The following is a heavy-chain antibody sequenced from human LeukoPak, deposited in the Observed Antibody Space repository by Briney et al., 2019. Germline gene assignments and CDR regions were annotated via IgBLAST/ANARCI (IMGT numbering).Heavy chain of an antibody. CDR1: GYTFTSYA. V-gene: IGHV1-69*13. J-gene: IGHJ3*02. D-gene: IGHD2-2*01. Sequence: ASVKVSCKASGYTFTSYAMNWVRQAPGQGLEWMGGIIPIFGTANYAQKFQGRVTITADESTSTAYMELSSLRSEDTAVYYCARAMKYQLLDDAFDIWGQGTMVTVSS. CDR3: ARAMKYQLLDDAFDI. CDR2: IIPIFGTA.